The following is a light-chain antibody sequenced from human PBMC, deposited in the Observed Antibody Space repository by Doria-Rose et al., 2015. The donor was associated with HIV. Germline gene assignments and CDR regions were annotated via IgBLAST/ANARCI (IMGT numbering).Light chain of an antibody. V-gene: IGLV2-8*01. J-gene: IGLJ2*01. CDR2: EVI. Sequence: QSVLTQPPSASGSPGRSVTISCTGSSTDVGGYNYVSWYQQHPGKAPQVIIYEVIKRPSGVPDRFSGSKSGNTASLTVSGLQAEDEADYYCSSYAGSNNLVFGGGTKLTVL. CDR3: SSYAGSNNLV. CDR1: STDVGGYNY.